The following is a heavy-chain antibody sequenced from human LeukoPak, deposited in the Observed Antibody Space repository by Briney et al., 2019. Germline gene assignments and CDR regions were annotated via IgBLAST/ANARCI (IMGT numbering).Heavy chain of an antibody. Sequence: SVKVSCKASGGTFSSYTISWVRQAPGQGLEWMGRIIPILGIANYAQKFQGRVTITADKSTSTAYMELSSLRSEDTAVYYCARVNRGDFWSGYSDYWGQGTLVTVSS. CDR3: ARVNRGDFWSGYSDY. D-gene: IGHD3-3*01. CDR1: GGTFSSYT. V-gene: IGHV1-69*02. J-gene: IGHJ4*02. CDR2: IIPILGIA.